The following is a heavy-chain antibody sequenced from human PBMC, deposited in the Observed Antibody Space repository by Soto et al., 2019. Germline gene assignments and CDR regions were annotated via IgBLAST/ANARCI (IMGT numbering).Heavy chain of an antibody. Sequence: VKVSCKSSGYTFTIYGISWVRQAPGQGLEWMGWISAYNGNTNYAQKLQGRVTMTTDTSTSTAYMELRSLRSDDTAVYYCARGRGYGDYDYYYYYMDVWGKGTTVTVSS. CDR1: GYTFTIYG. V-gene: IGHV1-18*01. D-gene: IGHD4-17*01. J-gene: IGHJ6*03. CDR2: ISAYNGNT. CDR3: ARGRGYGDYDYYYYYMDV.